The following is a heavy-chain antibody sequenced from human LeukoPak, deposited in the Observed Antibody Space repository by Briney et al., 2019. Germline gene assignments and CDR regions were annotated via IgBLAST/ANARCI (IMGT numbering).Heavy chain of an antibody. CDR3: AKGDSNPAPYYFDY. D-gene: IGHD6-13*01. CDR1: GFTFSDYS. J-gene: IGHJ4*02. V-gene: IGHV3-11*01. Sequence: GGSLRLSCAASGFTFSDYSMSWIRQAPGKGLEWVSYIRSSGNTIYYADSVKGRFTISRDNAKNSLYLQMNSLRAEDTALYYCAKGDSNPAPYYFDYWGQGTLVTVSS. CDR2: IRSSGNTI.